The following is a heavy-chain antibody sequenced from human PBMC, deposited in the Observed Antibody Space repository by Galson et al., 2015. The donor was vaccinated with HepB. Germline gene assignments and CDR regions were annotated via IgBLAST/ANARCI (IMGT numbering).Heavy chain of an antibody. J-gene: IGHJ4*02. V-gene: IGHV3-23*01. D-gene: IGHD3-22*01. CDR1: GFTFSSYA. Sequence: SLRLSCAASGFTFSSYAMSWVRQAPGKGLEWVSAISGSGGSTYYADSVKGRFTISRDNSKNTLYLQMNSLRAEDTAVYYCAKMDDSSGYYGMGFDYWGQGTLVTVSS. CDR2: ISGSGGST. CDR3: AKMDDSSGYYGMGFDY.